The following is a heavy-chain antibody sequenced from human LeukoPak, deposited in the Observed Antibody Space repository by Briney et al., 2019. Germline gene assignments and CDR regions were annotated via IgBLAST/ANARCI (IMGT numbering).Heavy chain of an antibody. Sequence: PGRSLRLSCAASGFTFSSYAMHWVRQAPGKGLEWVAVISYDGSNKYYTDSVKGRFTISRDNSKNTLYLQMNSLRAEDTALYYCAKRIEADYWGQGTLVTVSS. CDR1: GFTFSSYA. V-gene: IGHV3-30-3*02. CDR3: AKRIEADY. J-gene: IGHJ4*02. CDR2: ISYDGSNK.